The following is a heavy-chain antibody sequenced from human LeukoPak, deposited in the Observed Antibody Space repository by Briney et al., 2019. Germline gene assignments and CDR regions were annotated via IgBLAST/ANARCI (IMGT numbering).Heavy chain of an antibody. V-gene: IGHV3-20*04. D-gene: IGHD3-16*01. CDR2: INWNAGST. CDR1: EFTSDNYG. J-gene: IGHJ4*02. CDR3: ARGPGEGLFDS. Sequence: PGGSLRLSCTVSEFTSDNYGVSWVRQAPGKGLEWVAGINWNAGSTSYADSVKGRFTISRDNAKNSVFLQMNSLRAEDTALYYCARGPGEGLFDSWGQGTLVTVSA.